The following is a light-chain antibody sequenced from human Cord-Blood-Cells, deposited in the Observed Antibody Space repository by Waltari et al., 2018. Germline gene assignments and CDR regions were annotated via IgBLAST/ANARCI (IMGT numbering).Light chain of an antibody. V-gene: IGLV2-11*01. CDR3: CSYAGSYTYV. Sequence: QSALTQPRSVSGSPGQSVTLSCTGTRSYVGGSNYASWYQQHPGKAPKLMIYDVNKRPSGVPDRFSGSKSGNTASLTISGLQAEDEADYYCCSYAGSYTYVFGTGTKVTVL. CDR2: DVN. J-gene: IGLJ1*01. CDR1: RSYVGGSNY.